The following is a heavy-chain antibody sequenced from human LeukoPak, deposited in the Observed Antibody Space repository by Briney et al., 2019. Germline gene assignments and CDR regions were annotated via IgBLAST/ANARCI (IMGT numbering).Heavy chain of an antibody. D-gene: IGHD3-3*01. CDR3: ARAREYDFWSGYRPYYFDY. J-gene: IGHJ4*02. V-gene: IGHV4-39*07. CDR1: GGSISSSSYY. CDR2: IYDSGST. Sequence: ASETLSLTCTVSGGSISSSSYYWGWIRQPPGKGLEWIGCIYDSGSTYYNPSLKSRVTISVDTSKNQFSLKLSSVTAADTAVYYCARAREYDFWSGYRPYYFDYWGQGTLVTVSS.